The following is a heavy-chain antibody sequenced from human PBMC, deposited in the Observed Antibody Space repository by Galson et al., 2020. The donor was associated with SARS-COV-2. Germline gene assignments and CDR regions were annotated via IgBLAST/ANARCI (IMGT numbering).Heavy chain of an antibody. CDR3: AGDAPGGDFCIGYTAGGPCEY. Sequence: ASVKVSCKASGYSFTSYYIHWVRQAPGQGLEWMGIINPSGGITSYAQKFQGRVTMTRDTSTSTVYMEVSSLISEDTSVYYCAGDAPGGDFCIGYTAGGPCEYLGKGTLGTFSS. J-gene: IGHJ4*02. CDR2: INPSGGIT. CDR1: GYSFTSYY. V-gene: IGHV1-46*01. D-gene: IGHD3-3*01.